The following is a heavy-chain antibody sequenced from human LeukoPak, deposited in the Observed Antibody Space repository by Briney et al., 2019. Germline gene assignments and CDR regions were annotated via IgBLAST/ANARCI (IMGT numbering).Heavy chain of an antibody. Sequence: GGSLRLSCAASGFTFSSYSMNWVRQAPGQGLEWVSSISSSSSYIYYADSVKGRFTISRDNAKNSLYLQMNSLRAEDTAVYYCAREGVPQDFDYWGQGTLVTVSS. V-gene: IGHV3-21*01. CDR3: AREGVPQDFDY. CDR1: GFTFSSYS. J-gene: IGHJ4*02. CDR2: ISSSSSYI.